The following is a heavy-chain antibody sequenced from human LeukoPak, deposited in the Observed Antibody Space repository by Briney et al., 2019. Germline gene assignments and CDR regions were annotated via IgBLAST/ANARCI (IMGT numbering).Heavy chain of an antibody. J-gene: IGHJ4*02. CDR3: AAQGYSYYYYFDY. CDR2: MNPNSGNT. Sequence: ASVKVSCKASGYTFTNYDINWVRQATGQGLEWMGWMNPNSGNTGYAQKFQGRVTMTRNTSISTAYMELSSLRSEDTAVYYCAAQGYSYYYYFDYWGQGTLVTVSS. D-gene: IGHD5-18*01. V-gene: IGHV1-8*01. CDR1: GYTFTNYD.